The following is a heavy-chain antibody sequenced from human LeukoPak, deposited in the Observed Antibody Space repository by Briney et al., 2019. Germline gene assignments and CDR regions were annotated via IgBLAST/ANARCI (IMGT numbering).Heavy chain of an antibody. CDR3: AREKGLLRFGERGNWFDP. J-gene: IGHJ5*02. V-gene: IGHV1-18*04. Sequence: GASVKVSCKASGYTFTSYGISWVRQAPGQGLEWMGWISAYNGNTNYAQKLQGRVTMTTDTSTSTAYMELRSLRSDDTAVYYCAREKGLLRFGERGNWFDPWGQGTLVTVSS. CDR1: GYTFTSYG. D-gene: IGHD3-10*01. CDR2: ISAYNGNT.